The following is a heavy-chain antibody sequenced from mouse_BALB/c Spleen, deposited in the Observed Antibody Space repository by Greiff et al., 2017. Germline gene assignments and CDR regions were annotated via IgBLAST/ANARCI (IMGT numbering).Heavy chain of an antibody. D-gene: IGHD2-4*01. CDR1: GYTFTSYW. CDR2: INPSTGYT. Sequence: QVQLQQSGAELAKPGASVKMSCKASGYTFTSYWMHWVKQRPGQGLEWIGYINPSTGYTEYNQKFKDKATLTADKSSSTAYMQLSSLTSEDSAVYYCARPNYDYDGAMDYWGQGTSVTVSS. V-gene: IGHV1-7*01. CDR3: ARPNYDYDGAMDY. J-gene: IGHJ4*01.